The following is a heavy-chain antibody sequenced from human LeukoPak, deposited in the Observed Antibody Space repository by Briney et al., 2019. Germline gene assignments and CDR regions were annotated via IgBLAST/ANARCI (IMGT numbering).Heavy chain of an antibody. CDR1: GGSISSYY. J-gene: IGHJ6*03. D-gene: IGHD3-22*01. CDR2: ICTSGST. V-gene: IGHV4-4*07. Sequence: SETLSLTCTVSGGSISSYYWSWIRQRAGKGLEWVGRICTSGSTNYNPSLKSRVTMSGDTSKNQFSLKMSSVTAADTAVYYCAARSHYYDSSGYYYYYYMDVWGKGTTVTVSS. CDR3: AARSHYYDSSGYYYYYYMDV.